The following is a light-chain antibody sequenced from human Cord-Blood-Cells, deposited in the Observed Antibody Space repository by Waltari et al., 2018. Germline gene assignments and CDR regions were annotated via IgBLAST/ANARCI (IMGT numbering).Light chain of an antibody. CDR2: GAS. CDR1: QSVSSN. J-gene: IGKJ4*01. Sequence: EIVMTQSPATLSVSPGERATLSCRASQSVSSNLAWYQQKPGQAPRLLIYGASTRATGIPARFSGSGSGREFTLTSSSLQSEDLAVYYCQEYNNGPARTFGGGTKVEMK. V-gene: IGKV3-15*01. CDR3: QEYNNGPART.